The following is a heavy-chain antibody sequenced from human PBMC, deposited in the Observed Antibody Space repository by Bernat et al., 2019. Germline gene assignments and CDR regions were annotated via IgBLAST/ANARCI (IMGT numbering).Heavy chain of an antibody. CDR2: ISYDGSNK. D-gene: IGHD6-19*01. Sequence: QVQLVESGGGVVQPGRSLRLSCAASGFTFSSYAMHWVRQAPGKGLEWLAVISYDGSNKYYADSVKGRFTISRDNSKNTLYLQMNSLRAEDTAVYYCARDREGGWPTYSIYYYYYYGMDVWGQGTTVTVSS. CDR1: GFTFSSYA. V-gene: IGHV3-30-3*01. CDR3: ARDREGGWPTYSIYYYYYYGMDV. J-gene: IGHJ6*02.